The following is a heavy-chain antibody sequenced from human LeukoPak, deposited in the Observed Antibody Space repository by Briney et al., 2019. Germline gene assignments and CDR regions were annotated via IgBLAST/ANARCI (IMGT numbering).Heavy chain of an antibody. CDR2: ISGSGGST. CDR3: AKAFMDTAMDLTLFDY. V-gene: IGHV3-23*01. Sequence: GGSLRLSCAASGFTFSSYAMSWVRQAPGKGLEWVSAISGSGGSTYYADSVKGRFTISRDNSKNTLYLQMNSLRAEDTAVYYCAKAFMDTAMDLTLFDYSGQGTLVTVSS. J-gene: IGHJ4*02. D-gene: IGHD5-18*01. CDR1: GFTFSSYA.